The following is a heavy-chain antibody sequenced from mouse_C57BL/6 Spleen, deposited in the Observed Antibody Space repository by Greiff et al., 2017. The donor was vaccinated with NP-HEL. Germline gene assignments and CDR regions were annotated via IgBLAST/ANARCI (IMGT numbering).Heavy chain of an antibody. CDR1: GYAFSSYW. J-gene: IGHJ3*01. Sequence: VQLQQSGASVKISCKASGYAFSSYWMNWVKQRPGKGLEWIGQIYPGDGDTNYNGKFKGKATLTADKSSSTAYMQLSSLTSEDSAVYFCARGGNYSFAYWGQGTLVTVSA. D-gene: IGHD2-1*01. CDR3: ARGGNYSFAY. V-gene: IGHV1-80*01. CDR2: IYPGDGDT.